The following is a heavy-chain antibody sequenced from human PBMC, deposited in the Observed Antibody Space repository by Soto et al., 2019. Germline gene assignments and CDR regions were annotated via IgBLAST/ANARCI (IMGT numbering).Heavy chain of an antibody. V-gene: IGHV3-48*03. CDR2: ISGSGSTI. D-gene: IGHD2-8*01. CDR1: GFTFSSHE. Sequence: GGSLRLSCEATGFTFSSHEMNWIRQTPGKRLEWIAKISGSGSTINYADSVKGQFTISRDNVQRTLHLQMDSLRVEDTGVYYCARGGVYWGRGTLVTVSS. J-gene: IGHJ1*01. CDR3: ARGGVY.